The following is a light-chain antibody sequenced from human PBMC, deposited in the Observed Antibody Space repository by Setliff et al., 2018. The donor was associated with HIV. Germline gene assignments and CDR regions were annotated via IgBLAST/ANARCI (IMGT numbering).Light chain of an antibody. V-gene: IGLV2-14*03. CDR1: SSDVGGYDF. CDR2: DVT. J-gene: IGLJ1*01. CDR3: ASYRSPATYV. Sequence: QSVLTQPASVSGSPGQSITISCIGTSSDVGGYDFVSWYQQRPGKAPQLIIFDVTERPSGVSHRFSGPKSGNTASLTISGLQTEDEADYFCASYRSPATYVFGIGTKVTVL.